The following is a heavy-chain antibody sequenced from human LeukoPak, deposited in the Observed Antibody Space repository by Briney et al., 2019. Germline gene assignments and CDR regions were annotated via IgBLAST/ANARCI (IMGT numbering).Heavy chain of an antibody. CDR1: GFTFGDYA. D-gene: IGHD3-10*01. CDR2: IRSKAYGGTT. Sequence: GGSLRLSCTASGFTFGDYAMSWFRQAPGKGLEWVGFIRSKAYGGTTEYAASVKGRFTISRDDSKSIAYLQMNSLKTEDTAVYYCTRAGFHPYPEAFDIWGQGTMVTVSS. CDR3: TRAGFHPYPEAFDI. V-gene: IGHV3-49*03. J-gene: IGHJ3*02.